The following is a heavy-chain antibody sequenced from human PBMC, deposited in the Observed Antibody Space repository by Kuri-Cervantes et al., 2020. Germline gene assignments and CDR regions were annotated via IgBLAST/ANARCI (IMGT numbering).Heavy chain of an antibody. CDR1: GGSISSYY. V-gene: IGHV4-4*07. CDR2: IYTSGST. D-gene: IGHD4-17*01. Sequence: GSLRLSCTVSGGSISSYYWSWIRQPAGKGLEWIGRIYTSGSTNYNPSLKSRVTMSVDTSKNQFSLKLSSVTAADTAVYYCARVLRTTVTTRNYYYYYGMDVWGQGTTVTGSS. J-gene: IGHJ6*02. CDR3: ARVLRTTVTTRNYYYYYGMDV.